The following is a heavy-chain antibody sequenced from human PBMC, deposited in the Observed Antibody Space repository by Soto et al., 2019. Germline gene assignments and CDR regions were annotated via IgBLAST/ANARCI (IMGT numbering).Heavy chain of an antibody. CDR3: ASGLRPNPVAI. Sequence: NPSETLSLTCAVSGASISDYYWSWIRQPPGKGLEWIGYIYYSGSTKYNPSLKSRVTISEDTSKNQVSLKLRSVTAADTAVYYCASGLRPNPVAIWGQGTMVTVSS. CDR2: IYYSGST. D-gene: IGHD4-17*01. V-gene: IGHV4-59*01. J-gene: IGHJ3*02. CDR1: GASISDYY.